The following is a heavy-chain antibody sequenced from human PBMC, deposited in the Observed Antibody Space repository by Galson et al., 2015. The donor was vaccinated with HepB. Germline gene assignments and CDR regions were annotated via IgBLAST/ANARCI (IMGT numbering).Heavy chain of an antibody. J-gene: IGHJ6*02. CDR1: GYTFTSYA. CDR3: ARDRASMAYFYGLDV. CDR2: INAGTGKT. V-gene: IGHV1-3*01. D-gene: IGHD2/OR15-2a*01. Sequence: SVKVSCKASGYTFTSYAMHWVRQAPGQRLEWMGWINAGTGKTKHSQNFQGRVTIIRDTSASTAYMELSSLRSEDTAVYYCARDRASMAYFYGLDVWGQGTTVTVSS.